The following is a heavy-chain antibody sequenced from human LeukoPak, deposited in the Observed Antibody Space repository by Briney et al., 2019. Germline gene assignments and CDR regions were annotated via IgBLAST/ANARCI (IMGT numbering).Heavy chain of an antibody. D-gene: IGHD3-3*01. CDR2: ISGSGGST. J-gene: IGHJ4*02. CDR1: GFTFSSYA. Sequence: GGSLRLSCAASGFTFSSYAMSWVRQAPGKGLEWVSAISGSGGSTYYADSVKGRFTISRDNSKNTLYLQMNSLRAEDTAVYYCAKAPRYYDFWSGYYPFDYWGQGTMVTVSS. V-gene: IGHV3-23*01. CDR3: AKAPRYYDFWSGYYPFDY.